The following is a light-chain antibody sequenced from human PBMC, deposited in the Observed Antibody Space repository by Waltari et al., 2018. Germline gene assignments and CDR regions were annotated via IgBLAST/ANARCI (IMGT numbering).Light chain of an antibody. V-gene: IGKV1-5*03. J-gene: IGKJ1*01. CDR2: QAS. CDR1: QSVGIY. CDR3: QQYFTYLGT. Sequence: DIQMTQSPSTLSASVGDRVTITCRASQSVGIYLAWYLQKPGKAPKLLIYQASSVESGVSSRFSGGGSGTDFTLSISSLQPDDFGTYYCQQYFTYLGTFGQGTKVDVK.